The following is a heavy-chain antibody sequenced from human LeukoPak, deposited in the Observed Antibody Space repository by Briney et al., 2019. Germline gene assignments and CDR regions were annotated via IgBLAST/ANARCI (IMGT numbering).Heavy chain of an antibody. CDR2: TYYRSKWYS. J-gene: IGHJ4*02. CDR3: ARAPKGSYFDY. CDR1: GDSVSSNSAT. Sequence: SQTLSLTCAISGDSVSSNSATWNWIRPSPSRGLEWLGRTYYRSKWYSDYALSVKSRITINPDTPKNQFSLQLNSVTPEDTAVYYCARAPKGSYFDYCGQGTLVGVTS. V-gene: IGHV6-1*01.